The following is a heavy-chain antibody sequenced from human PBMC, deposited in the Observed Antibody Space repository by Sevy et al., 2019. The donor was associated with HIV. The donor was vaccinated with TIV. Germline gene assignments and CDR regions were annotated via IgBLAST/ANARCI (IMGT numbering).Heavy chain of an antibody. Sequence: GGCLRLSCAASGFSFSNYAMNWVRQAPGKGLEWVSAISGSGDGSTFYADSVKGRFTISRDNSRNKVDLHMTSLRAEDTAVYYCAKDLILVVGEALDVWGQGTIVTVSS. CDR1: GFSFSNYA. J-gene: IGHJ3*01. CDR3: AKDLILVVGEALDV. CDR2: ISGSGDGST. V-gene: IGHV3-23*01. D-gene: IGHD3-22*01.